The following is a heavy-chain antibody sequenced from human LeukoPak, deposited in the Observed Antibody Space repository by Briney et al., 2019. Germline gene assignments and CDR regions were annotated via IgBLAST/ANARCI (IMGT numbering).Heavy chain of an antibody. J-gene: IGHJ2*01. D-gene: IGHD6-19*01. CDR1: GYTFTHHG. CDR3: ARDPSNSSGRNQYFDL. V-gene: IGHV1-18*01. Sequence: ASVNVSFKASGYTFTHHGVTWVRQAPGQGLEWMGWISAYNGDTKYAQKVQGRVTLTTDTSTNTAYMEMRSLRYDDTAVYYCARDPSNSSGRNQYFDLWGRGTLVTVSS. CDR2: ISAYNGDT.